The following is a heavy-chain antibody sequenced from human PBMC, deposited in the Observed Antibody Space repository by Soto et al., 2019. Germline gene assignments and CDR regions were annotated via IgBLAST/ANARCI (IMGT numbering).Heavy chain of an antibody. V-gene: IGHV1-3*01. CDR1: GYTFTSYA. D-gene: IGHD5-18*01. CDR2: INAGNGNT. J-gene: IGHJ4*02. CDR3: ARDRGPSRGYSYGLLFDY. Sequence: QVQLVQSGAEVKKPGASVKVSCKASGYTFTSYAMHWVRQAPGQRLEWMGWINAGNGNTKYSQKFQGRVTITRDTSASIAYMELRSLRSEDTAVYYCARDRGPSRGYSYGLLFDYWGQGTLVTVSS.